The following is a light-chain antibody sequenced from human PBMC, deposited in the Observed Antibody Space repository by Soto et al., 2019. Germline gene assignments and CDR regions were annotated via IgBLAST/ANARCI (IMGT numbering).Light chain of an antibody. Sequence: ELVMTQSPATLSVSPGERATLSCRASQSVSSNLAWYQQKPGQAPRLLIYGASTRATVIPARFSGSGSGTEFTLTISSLQSEDFAVYYCQQYDNWPFTFGPGTKVDIK. CDR1: QSVSSN. J-gene: IGKJ3*01. CDR2: GAS. V-gene: IGKV3-15*01. CDR3: QQYDNWPFT.